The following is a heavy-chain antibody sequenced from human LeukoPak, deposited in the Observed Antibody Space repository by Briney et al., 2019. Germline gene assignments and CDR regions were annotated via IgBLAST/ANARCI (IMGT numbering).Heavy chain of an antibody. D-gene: IGHD5-18*01. CDR3: AREQQLWFYY. V-gene: IGHV1-46*01. Sequence: ASVKVSCKASGYTFTNYYMHWVRQAPGQGLEWMGIINPGGNNTTYAQKFQGRVTMTRDTSTSTVYMELSSLRSEDTAVYYCAREQQLWFYYWGQGILVTVSS. J-gene: IGHJ4*02. CDR1: GYTFTNYY. CDR2: INPGGNNT.